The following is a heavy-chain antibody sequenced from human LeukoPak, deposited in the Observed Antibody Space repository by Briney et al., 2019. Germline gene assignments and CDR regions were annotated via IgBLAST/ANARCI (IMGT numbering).Heavy chain of an antibody. Sequence: GGSLRLSCAASQFTFNNYLIHWVRQAPGKGLEWVAVISYDGSNKYYADSVKGRFTISRDNSKNTLYLQMNSLRAEDTAVYYCESSGWYEQFDYWGQGTLVTVSS. CDR1: QFTFNNYL. V-gene: IGHV3-30*03. D-gene: IGHD6-19*01. CDR2: ISYDGSNK. J-gene: IGHJ4*02. CDR3: ESSGWYEQFDY.